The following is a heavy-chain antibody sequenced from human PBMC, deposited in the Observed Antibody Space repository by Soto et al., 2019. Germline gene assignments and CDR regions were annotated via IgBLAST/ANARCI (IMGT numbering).Heavy chain of an antibody. CDR1: GFSLSSSGMG. CDR2: IYWDDDK. J-gene: IGHJ3*02. CDR3: AHVTTVVTWGSFDI. V-gene: IGHV2-5*02. Sequence: QITLKESGPPLVKSTQTLTLTCTFSGFSLSSSGMGVGWIRQPPGKALEWLTLIYWDDDKRYSPSLKSRLTITKATDKTQVVLTMTNMDPVDTATYLCAHVTTVVTWGSFDIWGQGTVVTVSS. D-gene: IGHD2-21*02.